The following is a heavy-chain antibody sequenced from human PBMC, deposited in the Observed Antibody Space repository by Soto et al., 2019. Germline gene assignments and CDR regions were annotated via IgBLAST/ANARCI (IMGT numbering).Heavy chain of an antibody. J-gene: IGHJ4*02. Sequence: EVQLVESGGGLVQPGRSLRLSCAASGFTFDDNAMHWVRQSPGKGLGWVSGISWNSGTIAYADSVKGRFTISRDNAKNSLYLQLNSLRAEDTALYYCGRDMYFITAAGGGIDDWGQGTLVTVSS. V-gene: IGHV3-9*01. D-gene: IGHD6-25*01. CDR3: GRDMYFITAAGGGIDD. CDR1: GFTFDDNA. CDR2: ISWNSGTI.